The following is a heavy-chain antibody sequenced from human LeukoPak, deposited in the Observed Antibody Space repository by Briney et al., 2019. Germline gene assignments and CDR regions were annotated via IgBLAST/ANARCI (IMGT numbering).Heavy chain of an antibody. CDR2: IYYSGST. D-gene: IGHD3-10*01. J-gene: IGHJ6*02. CDR3: AKGRANYYYGMDV. V-gene: IGHV4-59*01. CDR1: GGSISSYY. Sequence: PSETLSLTCTVPGGSISSYYWSWIRQPPGKGLEWIGYIYYSGSTNYNPSLKSRVTISVDTSKNQFSLKLSSVTAADTAVYYCAKGRANYYYGMDVWGQGTTVTVSS.